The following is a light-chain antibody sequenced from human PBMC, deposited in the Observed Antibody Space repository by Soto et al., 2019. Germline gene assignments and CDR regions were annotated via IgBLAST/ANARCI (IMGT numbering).Light chain of an antibody. Sequence: EIVLTQSPGTLSLSPGERATLSCRASQSITSNYLAWYQQKPGQAPRLLVYAVSGRPNGIPDRFSGSGSGTDFTLTISRLEPEDFAVYYCQQRSNWLLTFGGGTKVDIK. CDR3: QQRSNWLLT. CDR1: QSITSNY. V-gene: IGKV3D-20*02. CDR2: AVS. J-gene: IGKJ4*01.